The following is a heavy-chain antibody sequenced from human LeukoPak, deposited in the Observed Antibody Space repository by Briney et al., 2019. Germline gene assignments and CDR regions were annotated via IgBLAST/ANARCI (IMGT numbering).Heavy chain of an antibody. V-gene: IGHV3-23*01. D-gene: IGHD6-13*01. CDR1: GFTFSNYA. CDR3: ARCRSGIAAAGSCGEFDY. Sequence: GGSLRLSCADSGFTFSNYAMSWVRQAPGKGLEWASSISDTGGSTYYADSVKGRFTISRDNSKNTLYLQMNSLRAEDTAVYYCARCRSGIAAAGSCGEFDYWGQGTLVTVSS. CDR2: ISDTGGST. J-gene: IGHJ4*02.